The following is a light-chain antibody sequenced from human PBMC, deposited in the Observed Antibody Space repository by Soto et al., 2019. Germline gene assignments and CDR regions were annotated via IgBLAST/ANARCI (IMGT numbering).Light chain of an antibody. CDR1: QSVSTY. CDR3: QQRADWPAT. J-gene: IGKJ3*01. CDR2: DAS. V-gene: IGKV3-11*01. Sequence: EIVLTQSPATLSLSPGERAILSCRASQSVSTYLAWYQQKPGQAPRLLIFDASNRATGIPARFSGSGSGTDCTLTISSLEPEDFAVYYCQQRADWPATFGPGTKVDIK.